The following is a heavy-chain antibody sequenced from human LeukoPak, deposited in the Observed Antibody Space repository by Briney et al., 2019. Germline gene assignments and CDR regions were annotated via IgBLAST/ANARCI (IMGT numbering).Heavy chain of an antibody. CDR2: ISGGSSYM. CDR1: RFTFSSYS. Sequence: GGSLRLSCAASRFTFSSYSMHWVCQAPGKGLEWVSSISGGSSYMYYADSVKGRFTISRDNAKNSLYLQMNSLSAEDTAVYYCARASANYDILTDYYHYSGLDVWGQGTTVTVSS. D-gene: IGHD3-9*01. J-gene: IGHJ6*02. V-gene: IGHV3-21*01. CDR3: ARASANYDILTDYYHYSGLDV.